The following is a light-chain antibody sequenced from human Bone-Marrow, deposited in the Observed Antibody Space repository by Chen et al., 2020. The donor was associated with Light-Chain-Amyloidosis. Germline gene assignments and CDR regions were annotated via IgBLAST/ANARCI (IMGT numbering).Light chain of an antibody. Sequence: SYVLRQPPSESVAPGETAIISRRGNNIGSKSAYWYQQKPGQAPLLVFYDDIDRPSGIPERFSGSNSGDTATLSITRVKAGDEADYYCQVWHTSADHVVFGGGTKLTVL. CDR3: QVWHTSADHVV. CDR2: DDI. V-gene: IGLV3-21*02. J-gene: IGLJ2*01. CDR1: NIGSKS.